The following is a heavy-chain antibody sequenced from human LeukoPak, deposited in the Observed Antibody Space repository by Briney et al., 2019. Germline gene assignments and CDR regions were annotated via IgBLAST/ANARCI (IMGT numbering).Heavy chain of an antibody. D-gene: IGHD4-11*01. CDR2: IHHSGST. Sequence: PSETLSLTCIVSGYSISSGYYWGWIRQPPGKGLEWIGSIHHSGSTYYKPSLKSRLTISVDTSKNQFSLKLSSVTAADTAVYYCATYSNYIDYWGQGTLVTVSS. J-gene: IGHJ4*02. CDR3: ATYSNYIDY. CDR1: GYSISSGYY. V-gene: IGHV4-38-2*02.